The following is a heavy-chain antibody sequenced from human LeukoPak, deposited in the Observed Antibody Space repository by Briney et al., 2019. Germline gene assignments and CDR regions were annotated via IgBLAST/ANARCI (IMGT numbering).Heavy chain of an antibody. D-gene: IGHD2-15*01. J-gene: IGHJ4*02. CDR3: AREGYCSGGSCYSGVPDY. CDR2: ISAYNGNT. V-gene: IGHV1-18*01. Sequence: ASVKVSCKASGYTFTSYGISWVRQAPGQGLEWMGWISAYNGNTNYAQKLQGRVTMTTDTSTSTAYMELRSLRSDDTAVYYCAREGYCSGGSCYSGVPDYWGQGTLVTVSS. CDR1: GYTFTSYG.